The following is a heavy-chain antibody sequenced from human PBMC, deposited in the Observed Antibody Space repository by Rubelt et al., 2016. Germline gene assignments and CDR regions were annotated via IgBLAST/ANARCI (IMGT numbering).Heavy chain of an antibody. V-gene: IGHV4-39*07. D-gene: IGHD6-19*01. CDR2: VYYSGRT. CDR3: AIFRDISGWGLDP. Sequence: QLQLQESGPGLVKPSETLSLTCTVSGGFIRNNSYYWGWIRQPPGKGLEWIGSVYYSGRTSYSPSLKSRVTISVDTSKNQFSLDLTAVTAADTALYYCAIFRDISGWGLDPWGQGTLVTVSS. CDR1: GGFIRNNSYY. J-gene: IGHJ5*02.